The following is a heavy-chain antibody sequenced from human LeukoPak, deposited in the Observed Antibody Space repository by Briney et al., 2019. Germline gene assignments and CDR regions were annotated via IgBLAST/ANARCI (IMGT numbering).Heavy chain of an antibody. CDR3: ARATGYSSSWYEPFDY. CDR1: GFTFSSYS. J-gene: IGHJ4*02. Sequence: GGSLRLSCAAPGFTFSSYSMNWVRQAPGKGLEWVSSISSSSSYIYYADSVKGRFTISRDNAKNSLYLQMNSLRAEDTAVYYCARATGYSSSWYEPFDYWGQGTLVTVSS. CDR2: ISSSSSYI. D-gene: IGHD6-13*01. V-gene: IGHV3-21*01.